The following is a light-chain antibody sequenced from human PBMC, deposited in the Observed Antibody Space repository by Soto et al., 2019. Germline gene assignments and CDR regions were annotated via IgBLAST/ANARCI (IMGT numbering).Light chain of an antibody. Sequence: DIQMTQSPSTLSASVGDRVTITCRASQCIARWLAWYQQKPGKAPKLLIYDVSTLESGVPSRFSGSGSGTEFTLTISSLQPDDFATYYCQQYNSYSYTFGQGTKLAIK. J-gene: IGKJ2*01. V-gene: IGKV1-5*01. CDR2: DVS. CDR1: QCIARW. CDR3: QQYNSYSYT.